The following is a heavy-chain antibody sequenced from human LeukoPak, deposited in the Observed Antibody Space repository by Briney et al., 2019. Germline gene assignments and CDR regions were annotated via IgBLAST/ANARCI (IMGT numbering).Heavy chain of an antibody. J-gene: IGHJ4*02. CDR3: ARGYSTSSKGDFDY. CDR1: GGSISSYY. CDR2: IYYSGST. V-gene: IGHV4-59*08. D-gene: IGHD6-6*01. Sequence: KPSETLSFTCTVSGGSISSYYWSWIRQPPGKGLEWIGYIYYSGSTNYNPSLKSRVTISVDTSKNQFSLKLSSVTAADTAVYYCARGYSTSSKGDFDYWGQGTLVTVSS.